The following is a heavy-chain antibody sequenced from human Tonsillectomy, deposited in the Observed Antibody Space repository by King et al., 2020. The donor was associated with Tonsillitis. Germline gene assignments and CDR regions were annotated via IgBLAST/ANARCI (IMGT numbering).Heavy chain of an antibody. J-gene: IGHJ4*02. CDR2: INYSGST. V-gene: IGHV4-59*01. CDR1: GGSINSYY. Sequence: VQLQESGPGLVKPSETLSLTCTVSGGSINSYYWSWILQPPGEGLEWIGDINYSGSTNYNPSPQSRVSISVDTAKNQFSLNLTSVTAADTAVYYCARRGSGWSHFDYWGQGTLVTVSS. CDR3: ARRGSGWSHFDY. D-gene: IGHD6-13*01.